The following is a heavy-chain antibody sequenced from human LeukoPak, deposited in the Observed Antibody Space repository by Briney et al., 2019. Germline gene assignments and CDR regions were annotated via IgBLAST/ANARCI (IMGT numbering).Heavy chain of an antibody. CDR1: GFNFSSYA. J-gene: IGHJ3*02. D-gene: IGHD1-1*01. V-gene: IGHV3-23*01. CDR3: AKQFLGYKELDI. Sequence: PGGSLRLSCAASGFNFSSYAMSWVRQAPGKGLEWVSAISGSGGSTYYADSVKGRFTISRDNSKNTLYLQMNSLRAEDTAVYYCAKQFLGYKELDIWGQGTMVTVSS. CDR2: ISGSGGST.